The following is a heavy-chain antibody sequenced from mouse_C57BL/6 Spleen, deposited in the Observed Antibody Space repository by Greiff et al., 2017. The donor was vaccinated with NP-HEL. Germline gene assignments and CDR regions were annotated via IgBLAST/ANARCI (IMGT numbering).Heavy chain of an antibody. CDR3: AGHYYGADY. V-gene: IGHV1-50*01. CDR2: IDPSDSYT. D-gene: IGHD1-2*01. Sequence: VQLQQPGAELVKPGASVKLSCKASGYTFTSYWMQWVKQRPGQGLEWIGEIDPSDSYTNYNQKFKGKATLTVDTSSSTAYMQLSSLTSEDSAVYYCAGHYYGADYWGQGTTLTVSS. J-gene: IGHJ2*01. CDR1: GYTFTSYW.